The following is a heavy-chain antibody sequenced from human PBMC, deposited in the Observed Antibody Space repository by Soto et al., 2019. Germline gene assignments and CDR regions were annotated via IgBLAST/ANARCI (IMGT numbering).Heavy chain of an antibody. CDR2: IIPIFGTA. V-gene: IGHV1-69*01. CDR3: ARDHPTSYDGSGSQGDAFDI. Sequence: QVQLVQSGAEVKKPGSSVKVSCKASAGTFSSYAISWVRQAPGQGLEWMGGIIPIFGTANYAQKFQGRVTITAYESTSTAYMELSSLRSEETAVYYCARDHPTSYDGSGSQGDAFDIWGQWTMVTVSS. CDR1: AGTFSSYA. D-gene: IGHD3-10*01. J-gene: IGHJ3*02.